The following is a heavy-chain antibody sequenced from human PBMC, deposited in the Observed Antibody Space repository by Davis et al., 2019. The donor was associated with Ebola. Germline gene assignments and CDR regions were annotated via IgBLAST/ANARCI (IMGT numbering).Heavy chain of an antibody. CDR1: GYTFTGYY. J-gene: IGHJ6*03. Sequence: ASVKVSCKASGYTFTGYYMHWVRQAPGQGLQWMGWINPRSGRTGYEQVFHDRVTVTRDTSTRTIFMELNILTSEDTAVYFCARGLQHDYNYYMDVWSNGTPVTVSS. D-gene: IGHD1-1*01. CDR2: INPRSGRT. CDR3: ARGLQHDYNYYMDV. V-gene: IGHV1-8*03.